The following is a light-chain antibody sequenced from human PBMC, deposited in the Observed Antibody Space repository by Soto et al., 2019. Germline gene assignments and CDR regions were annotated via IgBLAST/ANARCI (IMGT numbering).Light chain of an antibody. CDR3: QQYGTSPYT. V-gene: IGKV3-20*01. CDR2: GAS. Sequence: EIALTQSPGTLSLSPGERATLSCRASQSVSSTYLAWYKQKPGPAPRLLIYGASSRATGIPDRFSGSGSGTDFTLTISRLEPEDFAVYYCQQYGTSPYTFRQGTKLEIK. J-gene: IGKJ2*01. CDR1: QSVSSTY.